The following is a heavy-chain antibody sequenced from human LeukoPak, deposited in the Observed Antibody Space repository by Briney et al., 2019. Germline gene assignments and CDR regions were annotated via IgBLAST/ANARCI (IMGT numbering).Heavy chain of an antibody. D-gene: IGHD1-26*01. J-gene: IGHJ3*02. CDR2: IYTSGST. Sequence: PSETLSLTCTVSGGSISSYYWSWIRQPAGKGLEWIGRIYTSGSTNYNPSLKSRVTMSVDTSKNQFSLKLSSVTAADTAVYYCARDLRWELPGSAAFDIWGQGTMVTVSS. CDR3: ARDLRWELPGSAAFDI. CDR1: GGSISSYY. V-gene: IGHV4-4*07.